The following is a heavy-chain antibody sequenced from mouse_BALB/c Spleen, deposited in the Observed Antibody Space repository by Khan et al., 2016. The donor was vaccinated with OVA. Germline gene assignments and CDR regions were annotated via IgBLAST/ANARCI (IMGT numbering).Heavy chain of an antibody. CDR2: IIPSNDYT. V-gene: IGHV1-4*01. Sequence: QVQLKESGAELARPGASVKMSCKASGYTFTTYTIHWVKQRPGQGLEWIGYIIPSNDYTNYNQKFKDRATLTADKSSSTAYMKLSSLTSEESAVYYCVREGAYYRSDGWFAYWGQGTLVTVSA. CDR3: VREGAYYRSDGWFAY. CDR1: GYTFTTYT. D-gene: IGHD2-14*01. J-gene: IGHJ3*01.